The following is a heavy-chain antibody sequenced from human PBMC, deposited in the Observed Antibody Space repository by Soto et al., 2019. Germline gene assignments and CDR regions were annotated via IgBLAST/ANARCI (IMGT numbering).Heavy chain of an antibody. CDR3: ARLGGYCSTSGCYGYYAMDV. J-gene: IGHJ6*02. CDR2: IYYSGNT. CDR1: GGSISSSNYC. D-gene: IGHD2-2*01. Sequence: SETLSLTCTVSGGSISSSNYCRGWIRQPPGKGLEWIGSIYYSGNTYYNPSLKSRVTMSVDTSKNQFSLKLSSVTAADTAVYYCARLGGYCSTSGCYGYYAMDVWGQGTTVTVSS. V-gene: IGHV4-39*01.